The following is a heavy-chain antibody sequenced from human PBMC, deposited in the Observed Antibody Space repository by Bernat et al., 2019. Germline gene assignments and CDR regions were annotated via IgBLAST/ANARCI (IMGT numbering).Heavy chain of an antibody. CDR1: GYSFTDHY. Sequence: QVQLVQSGAEVKKPGASVKVSCKASGYSFTDHYIHWVRQAPGQGLEWMGRINPNGGGTDFAQRFQASVTRTRDTSIRTAYMELSGVTSDDTAIYYCARYCAIWSGYDSWGQGTLVTVSS. V-gene: IGHV1-2*06. CDR2: INPNGGGT. J-gene: IGHJ5*01. CDR3: ARYCAIWSGYDS. D-gene: IGHD3-3*01.